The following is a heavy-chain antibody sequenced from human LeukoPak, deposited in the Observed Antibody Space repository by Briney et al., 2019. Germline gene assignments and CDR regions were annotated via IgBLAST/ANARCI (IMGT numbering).Heavy chain of an antibody. CDR1: GFTFSSYS. D-gene: IGHD3-22*01. Sequence: GGSLRLSCAASGFTFSSYSMNWVRQAPGKGLEWVSSISSSSSYIYYADSVKGRFTISRDNAKNSLYLQMNSLRAADTAVYYCARDFGYNYDSSGFDYWGQGTLVTVSS. V-gene: IGHV3-21*01. J-gene: IGHJ4*02. CDR2: ISSSSSYI. CDR3: ARDFGYNYDSSGFDY.